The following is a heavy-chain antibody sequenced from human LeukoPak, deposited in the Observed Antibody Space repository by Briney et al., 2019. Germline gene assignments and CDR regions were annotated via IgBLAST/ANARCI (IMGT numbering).Heavy chain of an antibody. CDR3: AGDSGNSAFDY. CDR2: VHYSGST. J-gene: IGHJ4*02. D-gene: IGHD4-23*01. CDR1: GGSIISGAYY. Sequence: PSQTLSLTCTFSGGSIISGAYYWSWIRQHPGKGLEWIAYVHYSGSTYYNPSLKSRFTISVDTSQNQFSLKLRSVTAADTAVYYCAGDSGNSAFDYWGQGTLVTVSS. V-gene: IGHV4-31*03.